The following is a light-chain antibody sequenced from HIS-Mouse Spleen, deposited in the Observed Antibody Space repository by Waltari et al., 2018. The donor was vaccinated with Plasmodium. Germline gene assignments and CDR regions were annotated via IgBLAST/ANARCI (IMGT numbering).Light chain of an antibody. V-gene: IGKV1D-8*02. CDR2: AAS. CDR3: QQYYSFPIT. J-gene: IGKJ5*01. Sequence: AIWMTQSPSLLPSSSGDRVTISFRISKGISSYLAWYQQKPGKAPELLIYAASKLQSGVPSRFSGSGSGTDFTLTISCLQSEDFATYYCQQYYSFPITFGQGTRLEIK. CDR1: KGISSY.